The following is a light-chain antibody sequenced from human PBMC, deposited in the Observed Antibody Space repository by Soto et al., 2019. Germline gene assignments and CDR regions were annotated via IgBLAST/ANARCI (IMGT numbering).Light chain of an antibody. Sequence: QTVVTQEPSLTVSPGGTVTRTCASSTGAVTSGYYPNWFQQKPGQAPRALIYSTSNKRSWTPARFSGSLLGGKAALTLSGVQPEDEAEYYCLLYYGGAVVFGGGTKLTVL. CDR1: TGAVTSGYY. CDR2: STS. J-gene: IGLJ2*01. V-gene: IGLV7-43*01. CDR3: LLYYGGAVV.